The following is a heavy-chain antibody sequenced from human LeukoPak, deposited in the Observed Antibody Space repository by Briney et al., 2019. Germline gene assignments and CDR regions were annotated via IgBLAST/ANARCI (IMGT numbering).Heavy chain of an antibody. V-gene: IGHV3-23*01. CDR1: GFTFSSYA. Sequence: GGSLRLSCAASGFTFSSYAMSWVRQAPGKGLEWVSAISGSGGSTYYADSVKGRFTISRDNAKNSLYLQMNSLRAEDTAVYYCARDSSGYDYVWGSYPKWGQGTLVTVSS. J-gene: IGHJ4*02. D-gene: IGHD3-16*02. CDR2: ISGSGGST. CDR3: ARDSSGYDYVWGSYPK.